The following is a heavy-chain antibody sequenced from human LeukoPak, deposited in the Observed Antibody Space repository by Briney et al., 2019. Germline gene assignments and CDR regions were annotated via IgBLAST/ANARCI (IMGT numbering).Heavy chain of an antibody. CDR2: ISAYNGSP. CDR1: SYIFTNYG. D-gene: IGHD5-12*01. Sequence: GASVKVSCKTSSYIFTNYGISWMRQAPGQGLEWMGWISAYNGSPNYAQKFQGRVTMTTDTSTSTAYMELRSLRSDDTAVYYCARDRGYSGTSYGMDVWGQGTTVTVSS. CDR3: ARDRGYSGTSYGMDV. J-gene: IGHJ6*02. V-gene: IGHV1-18*01.